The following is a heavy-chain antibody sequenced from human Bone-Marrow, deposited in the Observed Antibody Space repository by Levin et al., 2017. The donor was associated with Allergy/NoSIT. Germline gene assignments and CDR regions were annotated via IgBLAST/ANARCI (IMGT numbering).Heavy chain of an antibody. CDR3: ARHRGAYGSSHRYYMDV. J-gene: IGHJ6*03. Sequence: GESLKISCQVSGYRFTKNWIGWVRQLPGKGLEWIGIIFPVDSDTRYSPSFQGQVTISVDKSINTAFLQWSSLKASDTALYYGARHRGAYGSSHRYYMDVWGTGTTVTVSS. CDR2: IFPVDSDT. V-gene: IGHV5-51*01. CDR1: GYRFTKNW. D-gene: IGHD1-26*01.